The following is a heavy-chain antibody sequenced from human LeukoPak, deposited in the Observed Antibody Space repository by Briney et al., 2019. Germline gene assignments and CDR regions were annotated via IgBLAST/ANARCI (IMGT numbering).Heavy chain of an antibody. CDR2: IYYTGST. D-gene: IGHD5-12*01. Sequence: SETLSLTCTVSGGSISSYYWNWFRQPPGKGLEWIGYIYYTGSTNYNPSLKSRVTISVDTSKNQFSLNLSSVTAADPAVYYCATNAGGYREAPFDYWGQGTLVTVSS. V-gene: IGHV4-59*01. CDR1: GGSISSYY. J-gene: IGHJ4*02. CDR3: ATNAGGYREAPFDY.